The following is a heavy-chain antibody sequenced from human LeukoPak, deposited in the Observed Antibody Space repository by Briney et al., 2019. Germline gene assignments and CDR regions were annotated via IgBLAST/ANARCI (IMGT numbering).Heavy chain of an antibody. Sequence: GESLKISCKGSGYNFINYWIGWVRQVPGKGLEWMGIIYPRDSETRYRPSFQGQVTILVDKSINAAYLQWSSLKASDTVIYYCATRYGSGTYYPFDYWGQGTLVTVSS. V-gene: IGHV5-51*01. CDR2: IYPRDSET. CDR3: ATRYGSGTYYPFDY. CDR1: GYNFINYW. D-gene: IGHD3-10*01. J-gene: IGHJ4*02.